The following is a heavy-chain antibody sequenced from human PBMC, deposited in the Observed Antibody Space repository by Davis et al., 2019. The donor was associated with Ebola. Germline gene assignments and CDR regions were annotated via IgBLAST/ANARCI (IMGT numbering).Heavy chain of an antibody. D-gene: IGHD3-9*01. CDR3: ARGTAGFFDY. CDR1: GFTFSNYA. CDR2: IRFDGSNQ. J-gene: IGHJ4*02. V-gene: IGHV3-30*03. Sequence: GESLKISCVASGFTFSNYAMHWVRQAPGKGLEWVTVIRFDGSNQYYADSVKGRFTISRDNSKNTLNLQMNSLRLEDTAMYYCARGTAGFFDYWGQGILVTVSS.